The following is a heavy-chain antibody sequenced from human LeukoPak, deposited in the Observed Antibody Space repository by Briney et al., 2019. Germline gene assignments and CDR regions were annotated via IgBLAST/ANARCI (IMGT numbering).Heavy chain of an antibody. CDR3: AGLVGRYSSGLYYYYFDY. Sequence: SETLSLTCTVSGDSINSLDLWSWVRQSPGKGLEWIGEMYLSGTTHSNPSVKSRVTISIDKSKNQFFLNLSSVTAADTAVYYCAGLVGRYSSGLYYYYFDYWGQGTLVTVSS. J-gene: IGHJ4*02. V-gene: IGHV4-4*02. CDR1: GDSINSLDL. CDR2: MYLSGTT. D-gene: IGHD3-22*01.